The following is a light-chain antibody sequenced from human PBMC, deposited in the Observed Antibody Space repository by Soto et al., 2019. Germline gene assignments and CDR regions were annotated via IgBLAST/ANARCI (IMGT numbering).Light chain of an antibody. CDR2: EVS. CDR3: CSYEGSSRYV. V-gene: IGLV2-23*02. J-gene: IGLJ1*01. CDR1: SSDVGSYNL. Sequence: QSVLTQPASVSGSPGQSITISCTGTSSDVGSYNLVSWYQQHPGKAPKLMIYEVSKRPSGVSNRFSGSKSGNTASLTISGLQAEDEADYYCCSYEGSSRYVFGTGTKVTVL.